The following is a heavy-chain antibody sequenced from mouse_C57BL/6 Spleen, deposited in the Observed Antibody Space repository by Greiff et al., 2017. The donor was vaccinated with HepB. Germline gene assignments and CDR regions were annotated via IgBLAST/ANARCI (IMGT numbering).Heavy chain of an antibody. D-gene: IGHD1-1*01. CDR2: IDPSDSET. CDR1: GYTFTSYW. V-gene: IGHV1-52*01. Sequence: VQLQQSGAELVRPGSSVKLSCKASGYTFTSYWMHWVKQRPIQGLEWIGNIDPSDSETHYNQKFKDKATLTVDKSSSTAYMQLSSLTSEDSAVYYCGRDYYGSSYDAYWGQGTLVTVSA. CDR3: GRDYYGSSYDAY. J-gene: IGHJ3*01.